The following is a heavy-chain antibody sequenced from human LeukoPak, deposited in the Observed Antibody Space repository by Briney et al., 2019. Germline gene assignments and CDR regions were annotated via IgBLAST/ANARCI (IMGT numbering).Heavy chain of an antibody. V-gene: IGHV4-34*01. J-gene: IGHJ3*02. D-gene: IGHD3-10*01. CDR3: ARGNYYGSGTLGAFDI. CDR2: INHSGST. Sequence: PSETLSLTCAVYSGSFGAYYWSWIRQPPGKGLEWIGEINHSGSTNYNPSLKSRVTMSVDTSKKQFSLKLSSVTAADTAVYYCARGNYYGSGTLGAFDIWGQGTMVTVSS. CDR1: SGSFGAYY.